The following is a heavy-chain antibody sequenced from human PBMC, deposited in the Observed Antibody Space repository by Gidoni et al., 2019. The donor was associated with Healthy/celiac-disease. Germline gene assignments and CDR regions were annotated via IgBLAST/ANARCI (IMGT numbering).Heavy chain of an antibody. D-gene: IGHD3-9*01. CDR2: IIPIFGTA. CDR3: ARGGNYDILTG. J-gene: IGHJ4*02. CDR1: GGTFSSYA. Sequence: QVQLVQSGAEVKKPGSSVKVSCNASGGTFSSYAISWLRLAPGQGLAWMGGIIPIFGTANYAQKFQGRVTIPADESTSTAYMELSSLRSADTAVYYCARGGNYDILTGWGQGTLVTVSS. V-gene: IGHV1-69*01.